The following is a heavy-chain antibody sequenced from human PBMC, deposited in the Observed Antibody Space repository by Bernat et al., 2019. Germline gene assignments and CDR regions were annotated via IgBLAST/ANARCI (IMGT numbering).Heavy chain of an antibody. CDR2: IKPDGSWT. CDR1: GLTFSDYW. J-gene: IGHJ6*04. Sequence: EVHLVESGGGLVQPGGSLRVSCAASGLTFSDYWMHWVRQVPGKGLVWVTQIKPDGSWTHDADSVKGRFTISRDNAKNTLFLQMNSLGVEDTGVYSCATGSYLFGLNVWGRGSTFTFSS. CDR3: ATGSYLFGLNV. D-gene: IGHD2-21*01. V-gene: IGHV3-74*01.